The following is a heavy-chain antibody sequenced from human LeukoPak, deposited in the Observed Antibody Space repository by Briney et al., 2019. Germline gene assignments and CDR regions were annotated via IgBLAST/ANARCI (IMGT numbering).Heavy chain of an antibody. D-gene: IGHD5-18*01. CDR1: GFTFSSYS. CDR2: ISSSSSYI. J-gene: IGHJ4*02. V-gene: IGHV3-21*01. Sequence: GVSLRLSCAASGFTFSSYSMNWVRQAPGKGLEWVSSISSSSSYIYYADSVKGRFTISRDNAKNSLYLQMNSLRAEDTAVYYCAKATVDTAWYFDYWGQGTLVTVSS. CDR3: AKATVDTAWYFDY.